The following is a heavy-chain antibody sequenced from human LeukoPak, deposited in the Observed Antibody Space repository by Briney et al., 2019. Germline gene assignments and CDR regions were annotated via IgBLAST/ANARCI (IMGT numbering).Heavy chain of an antibody. Sequence: SGGSLRLSCVASGFTFSDYAMSWVRQAPGKGLEWVSAISGSADNTYYADSVKGRFAISRDNSKNTLYLQLSTLRADDTAVYYCAKRTPYTGSSQSFDYWGQGTLVTVSS. D-gene: IGHD1-26*01. CDR2: ISGSADNT. CDR1: GFTFSDYA. CDR3: AKRTPYTGSSQSFDY. J-gene: IGHJ4*02. V-gene: IGHV3-23*01.